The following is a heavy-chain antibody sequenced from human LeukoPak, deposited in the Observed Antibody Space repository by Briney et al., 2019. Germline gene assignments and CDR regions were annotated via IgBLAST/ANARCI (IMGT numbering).Heavy chain of an antibody. CDR3: ARGTAGYHSSYFDY. CDR2: ISYDGSNK. V-gene: IGHV3-30-3*01. D-gene: IGHD3-16*02. Sequence: GGSLRLSCAASGFTFSSYAMHWVRQAPGKGLEWVAVISYDGSNKYYADSVKGRFTISRDNAENTLYLQMNSLRAEDTAVYYCARGTAGYHSSYFDYWGQGTLVTVSS. CDR1: GFTFSSYA. J-gene: IGHJ4*02.